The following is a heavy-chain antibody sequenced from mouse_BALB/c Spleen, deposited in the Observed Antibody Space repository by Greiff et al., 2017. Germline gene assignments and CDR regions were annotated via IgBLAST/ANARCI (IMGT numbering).Heavy chain of an antibody. J-gene: IGHJ4*01. CDR1: GFTFSSYG. CDR2: INSNGGST. V-gene: IGHV5-6-3*01. CDR3: ARESSRYYAMDY. Sequence: EVQGVESGGGLVQPGGSLKLSCAASGFTFSSYGMSWVRQTPDKRLELVATINSNGGSTYYPDSVKGRFTITRDNANNTLYLQMSSLKSEDTAMYYCARESSRYYAMDYWGQGTSVTVSS.